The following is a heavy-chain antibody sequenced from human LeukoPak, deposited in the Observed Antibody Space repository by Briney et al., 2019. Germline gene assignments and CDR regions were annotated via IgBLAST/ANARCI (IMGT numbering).Heavy chain of an antibody. CDR2: IYYSGST. J-gene: IGHJ2*01. CDR1: GGSISSYY. D-gene: IGHD3-22*01. V-gene: IGHV4-59*01. CDR3: ARVWLPYYYDSSGYYSNWYFDL. Sequence: TSSETLSLTCTVSGGSISSYYWSWIRQPPGKGLEWSGYIYYSGSTNYNPSLKSRVTISVDTSKPQFSLKLSSVTAADPAVYYCARVWLPYYYDSSGYYSNWYFDLWGRGTLVTVSS.